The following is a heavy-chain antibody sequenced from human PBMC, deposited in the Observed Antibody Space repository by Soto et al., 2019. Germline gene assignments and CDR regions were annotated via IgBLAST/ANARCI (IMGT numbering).Heavy chain of an antibody. CDR1: GGSFSGYY. Sequence: SETLSLTCAVYGGSFSGYYWSWIRQPPGKGLEWIGEINHSGSTNYNPSLKSRVTISVDTSKNQFSLKLSSVTAADTAVYYCARERVGSGWDAFDIWGQGTMVTVSS. CDR3: ARERVGSGWDAFDI. J-gene: IGHJ3*02. CDR2: INHSGST. D-gene: IGHD1-26*01. V-gene: IGHV4-34*01.